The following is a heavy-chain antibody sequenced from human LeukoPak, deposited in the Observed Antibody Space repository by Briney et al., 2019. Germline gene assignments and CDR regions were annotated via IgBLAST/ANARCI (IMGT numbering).Heavy chain of an antibody. Sequence: ASVKVSCKVSGYTLTELSMHWVRQAPGKGLEWMGGFDPEDDETIYAQNFQGRVTMTEDTSTDTAYMELSSLRSEDTAVYYCATEPYYYGSGSPGYWGQGTLVTVSS. CDR1: GYTLTELS. V-gene: IGHV1-24*01. J-gene: IGHJ4*02. CDR2: FDPEDDET. CDR3: ATEPYYYGSGSPGY. D-gene: IGHD3-10*01.